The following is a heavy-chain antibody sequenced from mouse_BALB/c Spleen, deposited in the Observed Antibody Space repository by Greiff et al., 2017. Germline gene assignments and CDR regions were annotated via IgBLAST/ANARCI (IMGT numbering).Heavy chain of an antibody. V-gene: IGHV1S81*02. CDR1: GYTFTSYW. Sequence: VQLQQPGAELVKPGASVKLSCKASGYTFTSYWMHWVKQRPGQGLEWIGEINPSNGRTNYNEKFKSKATLTVDKSSSTAYMQLSSPTSEDSAVYYCARAYYGNLDAMDYWGQGTSVTGSS. CDR3: ARAYYGNLDAMDY. CDR2: INPSNGRT. J-gene: IGHJ4*01. D-gene: IGHD2-10*01.